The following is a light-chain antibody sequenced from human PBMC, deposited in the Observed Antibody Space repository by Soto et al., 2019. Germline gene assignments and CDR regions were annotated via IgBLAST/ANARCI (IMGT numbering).Light chain of an antibody. CDR1: QSVSSNY. Sequence: EIVLTQSPGTLSLSPRERATLSCRASQSVSSNYLAWYQHRPDQAPRLLIYGVSNRAPGIPDRFSGSGSGTHFTLTISRLEPEDFAVYYCQQYAASPRTFGQGTQVEVK. J-gene: IGKJ1*01. V-gene: IGKV3-20*01. CDR3: QQYAASPRT. CDR2: GVS.